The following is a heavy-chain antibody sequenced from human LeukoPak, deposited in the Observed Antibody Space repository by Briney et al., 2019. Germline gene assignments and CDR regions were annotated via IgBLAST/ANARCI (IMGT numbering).Heavy chain of an antibody. V-gene: IGHV3-23*01. CDR1: GFTFSSYW. Sequence: GGSLRLSCAASGFTFSSYWMHWVRQAPGKGLVWVSAISGSGGSTYYADSVKGRSTISRDNSKNTLYLQMNSLRAEDTAVYYCAKDTKHGGYGYWGQGTLVTVSS. D-gene: IGHD5-12*01. CDR2: ISGSGGST. CDR3: AKDTKHGGYGY. J-gene: IGHJ4*02.